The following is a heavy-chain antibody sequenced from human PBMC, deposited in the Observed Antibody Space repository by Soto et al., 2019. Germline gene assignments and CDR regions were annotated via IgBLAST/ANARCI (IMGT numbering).Heavy chain of an antibody. CDR1: GYTFTGYY. J-gene: IGHJ3*02. V-gene: IGHV1-2*02. Sequence: ASVKVSCKASGYTFTGYYMHWVRQAPGQGLEWMGWINPNSGGTNYAQKFQGRVTMTRDTSISTAYMELSRLRSDDTAVYYCARAARYCSSTRCYAFDIWGQGTMVTV. CDR2: INPNSGGT. CDR3: ARAARYCSSTRCYAFDI. D-gene: IGHD2-2*01.